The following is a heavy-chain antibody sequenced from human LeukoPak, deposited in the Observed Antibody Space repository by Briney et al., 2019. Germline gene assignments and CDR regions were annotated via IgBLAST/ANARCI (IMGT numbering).Heavy chain of an antibody. V-gene: IGHV3-21*01. CDR1: GFTFSSYS. CDR3: ARDSASLAGGY. Sequence: AGGSLRLSCAASGFTFSSYSMNWVRQAPGKGLEWASSISSSSSYIYYADSVKGRFTISRGNAKNSLYLQMNSLRAEDTAVYYCARDSASLAGGYWGQGTLVTVSS. D-gene: IGHD3-16*01. J-gene: IGHJ4*02. CDR2: ISSSSSYI.